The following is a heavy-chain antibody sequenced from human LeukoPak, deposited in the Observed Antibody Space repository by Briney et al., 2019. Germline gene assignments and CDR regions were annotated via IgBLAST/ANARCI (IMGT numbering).Heavy chain of an antibody. J-gene: IGHJ6*03. CDR3: AREGRGLQKTLERGYYMDV. CDR2: ISSSGSTI. V-gene: IGHV3-48*03. D-gene: IGHD1-1*01. Sequence: GGSLRLSCAASGFTFSSYEMNWVRQAPGKGLEWVSYISSSGSTIYYADSVKGRFTISRDNAKNSLYPQMNSLRAEDTAVYYCAREGRGLQKTLERGYYMDVWGKGTTVTVSS. CDR1: GFTFSSYE.